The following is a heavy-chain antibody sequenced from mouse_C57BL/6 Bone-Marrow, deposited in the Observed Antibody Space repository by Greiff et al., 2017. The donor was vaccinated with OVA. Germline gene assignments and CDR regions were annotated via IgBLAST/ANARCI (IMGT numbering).Heavy chain of an antibody. V-gene: IGHV14-2*01. CDR2: IDPEDGET. Sequence: VQLQQPGAELVMPGASVKLSCKASGYTFTSYWMHWVKQRTEQGLEWIGRIDPEDGETKYAPKFQGKATITADTSSNTAYLQLSSLTSEDTAVYYCARIYYDYGFAYWGQGALVTVSA. D-gene: IGHD2-4*01. J-gene: IGHJ3*01. CDR1: GYTFTSYW. CDR3: ARIYYDYGFAY.